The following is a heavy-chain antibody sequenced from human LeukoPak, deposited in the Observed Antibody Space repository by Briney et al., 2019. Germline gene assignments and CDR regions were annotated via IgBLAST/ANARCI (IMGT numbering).Heavy chain of an antibody. CDR3: ARANMIIGVITTKPSYYGMDV. CDR2: IIPIFGTA. J-gene: IGHJ6*02. D-gene: IGHD3-22*01. V-gene: IGHV1-69*13. CDR1: GGTFSSYA. Sequence: GASVKVSCKASGGTFSSYAISWVRQAPGQGLEWMGGIIPIFGTANYAQKFQGRVTITADESTSTAYMELSSLRSEDTAVYYCARANMIIGVITTKPSYYGMDVWGQGTTVTVSS.